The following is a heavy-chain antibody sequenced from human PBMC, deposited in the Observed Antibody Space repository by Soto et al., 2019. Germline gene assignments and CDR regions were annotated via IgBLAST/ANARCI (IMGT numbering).Heavy chain of an antibody. CDR1: GLTFSKFE. Sequence: EVHMVESGGGLVQPGGCLRLPCEVSGLTFSKFEMTWVRQAPWQGLEWVSSISSDGATIYYADTVKGRFTISRDNDKNILKLQKNRLKGEETLTYYVMLVGIVARPYCGKGTRVTVSS. CDR2: ISSDGATI. J-gene: IGHJ4*02. CDR3: MLVGIVARPY. V-gene: IGHV3-48*03. D-gene: IGHD2-21*01.